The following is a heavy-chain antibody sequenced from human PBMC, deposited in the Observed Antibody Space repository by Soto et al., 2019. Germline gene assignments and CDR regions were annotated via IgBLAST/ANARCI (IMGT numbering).Heavy chain of an antibody. J-gene: IGHJ1*01. CDR3: AKDSGSSWSEYFRY. CDR2: INWNSDKI. Sequence: GGSLRLSCAASGFTFENHAMHWVRQVPGKGLEWVAGINWNSDKIGYADSVKGRFTISRDNAKNSLYLQVNSLRPEDTALYFCAKDSGSSWSEYFRYWGKGTLVTVS. V-gene: IGHV3-9*01. CDR1: GFTFENHA. D-gene: IGHD6-13*01.